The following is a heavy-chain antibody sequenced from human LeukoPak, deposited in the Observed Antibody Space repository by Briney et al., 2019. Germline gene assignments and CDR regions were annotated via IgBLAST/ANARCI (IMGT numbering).Heavy chain of an antibody. Sequence: SVKVSCKASGGTFSSYAISWVRQAPGQGLEWMGRIIPIFGTANYAQKFQGRVTITTDESTSTAYMELSSLRSEDTAVYYCARGRSWSGYSHYYYYYMDVWGKGTTVTVSS. J-gene: IGHJ6*03. D-gene: IGHD3-3*01. CDR1: GGTFSSYA. CDR2: IIPIFGTA. V-gene: IGHV1-69*05. CDR3: ARGRSWSGYSHYYYYYMDV.